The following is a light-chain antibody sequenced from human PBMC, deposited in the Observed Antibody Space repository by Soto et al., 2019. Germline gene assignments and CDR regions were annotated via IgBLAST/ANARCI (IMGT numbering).Light chain of an antibody. J-gene: IGLJ1*01. CDR1: SSDVGSYNL. Sequence: QSVLTQPASVSGSPGQSITISCTGTSSDVGSYNLVSWYQQHPGKAPKLMIYEVNKRPSGVSNRFSGSKSGNTASLTISGLQAEDEADYYCCSYAGSSIFFGTGTKVTVL. CDR3: CSYAGSSIF. V-gene: IGLV2-23*02. CDR2: EVN.